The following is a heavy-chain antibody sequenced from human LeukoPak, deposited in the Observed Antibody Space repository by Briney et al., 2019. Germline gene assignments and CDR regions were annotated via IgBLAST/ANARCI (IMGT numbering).Heavy chain of an antibody. Sequence: GGSLRLSCAASGFTYSNYDMHWVRQGPGGGLEWVSAIGIADDTHYADSVKGRFTISRENARNSSYLQINSLRDGDTAVYYCVRGGIRVSGIDAFDIWGQGTVVTVSS. CDR2: IGIADDT. D-gene: IGHD5/OR15-5a*01. J-gene: IGHJ3*02. CDR3: VRGGIRVSGIDAFDI. V-gene: IGHV3-13*01. CDR1: GFTYSNYD.